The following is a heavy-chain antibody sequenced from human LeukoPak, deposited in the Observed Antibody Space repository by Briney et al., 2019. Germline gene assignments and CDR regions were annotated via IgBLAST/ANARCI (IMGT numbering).Heavy chain of an antibody. CDR1: GFSVSSNY. V-gene: IGHV3-21*01. Sequence: GGSLRLSCAASGFSVSSNYMNWVRQASGKGLEWVSSISSSSSYIYYADSVKGRFTISRDNAKNSLYLQMNSLRAEDTAVYYCARNSYGPDYWGQGTLVTVSS. J-gene: IGHJ4*02. D-gene: IGHD5-18*01. CDR3: ARNSYGPDY. CDR2: ISSSSSYI.